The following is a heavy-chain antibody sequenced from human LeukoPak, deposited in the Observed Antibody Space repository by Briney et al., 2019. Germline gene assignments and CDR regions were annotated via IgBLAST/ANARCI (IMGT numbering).Heavy chain of an antibody. CDR1: GFTFSSYA. V-gene: IGHV3-23*01. J-gene: IGHJ3*01. D-gene: IGHD1-26*01. CDR3: ARDSDAVSGSYLPDAFDL. CDR2: ISGTGGRT. Sequence: GGSLRLSCAASGFTFSSYAMSWVRQAPGKGLEWVSAISGTGGRTYYADSVKGRVTISRDNARNSLYLQMSSLRAEDTAVYYCARDSDAVSGSYLPDAFDLWGQGTMVTVSS.